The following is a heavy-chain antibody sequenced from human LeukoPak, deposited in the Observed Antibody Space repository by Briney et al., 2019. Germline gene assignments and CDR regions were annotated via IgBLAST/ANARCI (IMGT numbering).Heavy chain of an antibody. CDR2: ISGSGYRI. D-gene: IGHD5-12*01. CDR3: AKDREYSGYDCPLDY. Sequence: GGSLRLSCAASGFTFSSYAMSWVRQAPGKGLEWVSGISGSGYRIYYADSVKGQFTSSRDNSKNTLYLQMNSLRADDTAVYYCAKDREYSGYDCPLDYWGQGTQVTVPP. CDR1: GFTFSSYA. J-gene: IGHJ4*02. V-gene: IGHV3-23*01.